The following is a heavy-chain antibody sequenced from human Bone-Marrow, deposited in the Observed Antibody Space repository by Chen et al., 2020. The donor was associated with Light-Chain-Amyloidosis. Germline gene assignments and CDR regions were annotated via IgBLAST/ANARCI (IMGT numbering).Heavy chain of an antibody. J-gene: IGHJ4*02. CDR1: GYTFPNYW. Sequence: EVQLEQSGPEVKKPGESLKISCKGSGYTFPNYWIGWVRQMPGKGLEWMGVIYPDDSDARYSPSFAGQVTISADKSITTASLPWRSLKASDPAMYYCARRRDGYNFDYWGQGTLVTVSS. CDR2: IYPDDSDA. D-gene: IGHD5-12*01. CDR3: ARRRDGYNFDY. V-gene: IGHV5-51*01.